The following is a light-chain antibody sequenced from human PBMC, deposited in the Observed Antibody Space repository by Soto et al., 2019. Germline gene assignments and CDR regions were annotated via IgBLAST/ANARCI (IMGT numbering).Light chain of an antibody. CDR3: SSYTSTSTPWV. J-gene: IGLJ3*02. V-gene: IGLV2-14*01. CDR1: SSDVGAYKF. Sequence: QSALTQPASVSGSPGQSITIFCSGTSSDVGAYKFVSWYRHHPGKAPQVMIYEVSNRPSGVSNRFSGSESGNTASLTISGLQPEDEGDYYCSSYTSTSTPWVFGGGTKLTVL. CDR2: EVS.